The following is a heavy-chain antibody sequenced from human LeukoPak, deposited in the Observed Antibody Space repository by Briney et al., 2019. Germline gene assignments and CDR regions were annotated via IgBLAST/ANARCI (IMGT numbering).Heavy chain of an antibody. CDR3: ARRWIAVAGIAFDI. CDR1: GGSISSSGYS. V-gene: IGHV4-39*01. D-gene: IGHD6-19*01. CDR2: IYYSGST. Sequence: KPSETLSLPCTVSGGSISSSGYSWGWIRQPPGKGLERFESIYYSGSTYYNPSLKSGVTISVDKSKNQFSPELSSVTAADTAVYYCARRWIAVAGIAFDIWGQGTMVSVS. J-gene: IGHJ3*02.